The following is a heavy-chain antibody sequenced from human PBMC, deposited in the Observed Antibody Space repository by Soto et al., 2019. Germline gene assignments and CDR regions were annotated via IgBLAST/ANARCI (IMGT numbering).Heavy chain of an antibody. J-gene: IGHJ3*02. CDR1: GDSISSSNSH. V-gene: IGHV4-39*01. Sequence: SETLSLTCTVSGDSISSSNSHWGWTRQPPGKGLEYIGSVYYGGAIFYSGNIYYNPSLKSRVTISVDTSKNQFSLRLSSVTAADTGVYYCVRYDRTNTKHYSPEGFHIWGQGTMVTVSS. CDR2: VYYGGAIFYSGNI. D-gene: IGHD2-21*01. CDR3: VRYDRTNTKHYSPEGFHI.